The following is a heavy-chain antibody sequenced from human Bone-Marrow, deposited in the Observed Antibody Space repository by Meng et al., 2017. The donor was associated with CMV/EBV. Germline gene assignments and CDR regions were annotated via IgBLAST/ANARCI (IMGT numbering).Heavy chain of an antibody. Sequence: GGSLRLSCAASGFTFSTYTLHWVRQAPGKGLEWLTVISYDGSNIYYADSVKGRFTISRDNSKNTLFLQMNSLRPEDTATYCCAKGPAIGGYCEDSFDSWGQGSLVTVSS. CDR3: AKGPAIGGYCEDSFDS. CDR2: ISYDGSNI. J-gene: IGHJ4*02. CDR1: GFTFSTYT. D-gene: IGHD1-26*01. V-gene: IGHV3-30*04.